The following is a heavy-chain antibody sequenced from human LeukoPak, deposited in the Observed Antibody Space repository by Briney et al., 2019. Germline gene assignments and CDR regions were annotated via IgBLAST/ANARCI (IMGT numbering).Heavy chain of an antibody. CDR3: AGTGIAVAGPRYYFDY. CDR2: IYYSGST. CDR1: GGSISSSSYY. D-gene: IGHD6-19*01. V-gene: IGHV4-39*07. Sequence: SETLSLTCTVSGGSISSSSYYWGWIRQPPGKGLEWIGSIYYSGSTYYNPSLKSRVTISVDTSKNQFSLKLSSVTAADTAVYYCAGTGIAVAGPRYYFDYWGQGTLVTVSS. J-gene: IGHJ4*02.